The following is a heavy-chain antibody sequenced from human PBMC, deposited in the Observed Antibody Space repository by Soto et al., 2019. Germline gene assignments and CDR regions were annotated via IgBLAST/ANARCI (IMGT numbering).Heavy chain of an antibody. CDR1: GYTFTSDD. CDR2: LNPYSGDT. J-gene: IGHJ5*02. V-gene: IGHV1-8*01. Sequence: QVQLVQSGAEVKKPGASVKVSCKASGYTFTSDDINWVRQATGQGLEWMGWLNPYSGDTGYAQKFLGRVTLTRDTSIGTAYMELSSLRPEDTAVYYCARGVAAAGTDGFDPWGQGTLVTVSS. CDR3: ARGVAAAGTDGFDP. D-gene: IGHD6-13*01.